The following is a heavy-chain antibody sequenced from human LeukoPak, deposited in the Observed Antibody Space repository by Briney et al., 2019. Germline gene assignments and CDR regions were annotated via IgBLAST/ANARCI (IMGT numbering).Heavy chain of an antibody. CDR3: GRGRAAAD. V-gene: IGHV1-8*01. J-gene: IGHJ4*02. CDR1: GYTFTYNN. Sequence: ASVKVSCKASGYTFTYNNVNWVREATGQGLEWMGWMNLGTANTGYAPIFQSRLAMTADTSISTAYPELSGLASDDTAVYYCGRGRAAADWGQGTLVTVSS. CDR2: MNLGTANT. D-gene: IGHD2-15*01.